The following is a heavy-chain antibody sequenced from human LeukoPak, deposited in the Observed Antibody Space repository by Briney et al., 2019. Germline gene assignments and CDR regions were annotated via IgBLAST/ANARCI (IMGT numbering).Heavy chain of an antibody. J-gene: IGHJ3*01. V-gene: IGHV4-59*01. Sequence: SETLSLTCTVSGGSISTYYWSWIRLSPGKRPEWIGYVYYSGSTNYNPSLKSRVTISVDKSKNQFFLKLNSVTAADTAVYFCARERRYSGSYIGYNRDAFDVWGPGTMVTVSS. CDR1: GGSISTYY. CDR3: ARERRYSGSYIGYNRDAFDV. CDR2: VYYSGST. D-gene: IGHD3-22*01.